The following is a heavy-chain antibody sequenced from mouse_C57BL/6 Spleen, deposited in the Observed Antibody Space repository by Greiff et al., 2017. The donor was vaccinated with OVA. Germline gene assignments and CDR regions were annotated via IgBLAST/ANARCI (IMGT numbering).Heavy chain of an antibody. CDR1: GYTFTDYN. V-gene: IGHV1-22*01. D-gene: IGHD2-5*01. CDR2: INPNNGGT. Sequence: EVHLVESGPELVKPGASVKMSCKASGYTFTDYNMHWVKQSHGKSLEWIGYINPNNGGTSYNQKFKGKATLTVNKSSSTAYMELRSLTSEDSAVYYCASYYSNYDYAMDYWGQGTSVTVSS. J-gene: IGHJ4*01. CDR3: ASYYSNYDYAMDY.